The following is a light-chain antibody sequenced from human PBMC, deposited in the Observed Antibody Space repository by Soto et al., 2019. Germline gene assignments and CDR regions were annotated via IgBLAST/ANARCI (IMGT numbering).Light chain of an antibody. J-gene: IGKJ1*01. CDR3: QQYNSYSRT. CDR1: QSISSW. Sequence: DIQMTQSPSTLPASVGDRVTITCRASQSISSWLAWYQQKPGRAPKLLIYKASSLESGVPSRFSGSGSGTEFTLTISSLQPDDFATYYCQQYNSYSRTFAQGTKV. V-gene: IGKV1-5*03. CDR2: KAS.